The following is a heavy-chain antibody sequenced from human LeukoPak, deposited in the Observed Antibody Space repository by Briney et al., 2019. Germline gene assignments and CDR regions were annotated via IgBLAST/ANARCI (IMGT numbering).Heavy chain of an antibody. CDR1: GFTVSGNY. J-gene: IGHJ6*03. D-gene: IGHD6-13*01. CDR2: IFSGGTT. V-gene: IGHV3-66*01. CDR3: ARGGRGYSSSEPQYYYYMDV. Sequence: PGGSLRLSCAASGFTVSGNYMSWVRQAPGKGLEWVSVIFSGGTTSYADSVKGRFTLSRDNSKNTLYLQMNSLRAEDTAVYYCARGGRGYSSSEPQYYYYMDVWGKGTTVTISS.